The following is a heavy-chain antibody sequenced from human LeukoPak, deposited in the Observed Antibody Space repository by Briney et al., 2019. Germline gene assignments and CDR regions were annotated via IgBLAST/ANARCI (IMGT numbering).Heavy chain of an antibody. V-gene: IGHV3-23*01. CDR3: ARDSSHYLGSSDY. D-gene: IGHD6-6*01. J-gene: IGHJ4*02. CDR1: GFTFSSYA. Sequence: GGSLRLSCAASGFTFSSYAMSWVRQAPGKGLEWVSAISGSGGSTYYADSVKGRFTISRDNSKNTLYLQMNSLRAEDTAIYYCARDSSHYLGSSDYWGQGTLVTVSS. CDR2: ISGSGGST.